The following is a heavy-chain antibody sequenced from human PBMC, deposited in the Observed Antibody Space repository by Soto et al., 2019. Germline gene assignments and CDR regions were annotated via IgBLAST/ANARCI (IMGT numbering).Heavy chain of an antibody. Sequence: QVQLVQSGAEVKKPGSSVKVSCKASGGTFSSYAISWVRQAPGQGLEWMGGIIPIFGTANYAQKFQGRVTITADESTSTAYMELSSLRSEDTAVYYCARVVDKDIVLVPAAKAADYYYGMDVWGQGTTVTVSS. D-gene: IGHD2-2*01. CDR1: GGTFSSYA. CDR2: IIPIFGTA. J-gene: IGHJ6*02. V-gene: IGHV1-69*12. CDR3: ARVVDKDIVLVPAAKAADYYYGMDV.